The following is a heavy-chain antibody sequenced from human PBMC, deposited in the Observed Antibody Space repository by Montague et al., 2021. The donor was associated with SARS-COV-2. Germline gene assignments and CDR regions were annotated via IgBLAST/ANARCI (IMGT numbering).Heavy chain of an antibody. CDR2: IYYTGSV. J-gene: IGHJ4*02. CDR1: GGSISSYY. D-gene: IGHD7-27*01. V-gene: IGHV4-59*01. Sequence: SETLSLTCTVSGGSISSYYWSWIRQPPGKGLEWIGYIYYTGSVNYNPSLKSRVTISVDTSKNQFSLKLSSVTAAGTAVYYCARGSGDYWGQGTLVTVSS. CDR3: ARGSGDY.